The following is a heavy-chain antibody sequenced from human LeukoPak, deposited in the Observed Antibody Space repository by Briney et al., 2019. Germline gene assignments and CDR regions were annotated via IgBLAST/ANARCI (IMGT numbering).Heavy chain of an antibody. Sequence: GGSLRLSCVASGFTFSSYSMNWVRQAPGKGLEWVSSISSSSSYIYYADSVKGRFTISRDNAKNSLYLQMNSLRAEDTAVYYCARDRRVRFLEWLSPKYGMDVWGQGTTVTVSS. D-gene: IGHD3-3*01. CDR2: ISSSSSYI. CDR1: GFTFSSYS. CDR3: ARDRRVRFLEWLSPKYGMDV. V-gene: IGHV3-21*01. J-gene: IGHJ6*02.